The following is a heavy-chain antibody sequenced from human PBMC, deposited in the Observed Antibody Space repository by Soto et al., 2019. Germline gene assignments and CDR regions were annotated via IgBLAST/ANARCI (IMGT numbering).Heavy chain of an antibody. CDR1: GFTFSDYA. CDR2: ISSSGGST. Sequence: GGSLRLSCSASGFTFSDYAMHWVRQTPGKGLEYVSAISSSGGSTYYADSVKGRFIISRDNSKNTLHLQMSSLRAEDTAVYFCVRRFPQNSYSYDYWGQGTLVTVSS. D-gene: IGHD5-18*01. V-gene: IGHV3-64D*08. J-gene: IGHJ4*02. CDR3: VRRFPQNSYSYDY.